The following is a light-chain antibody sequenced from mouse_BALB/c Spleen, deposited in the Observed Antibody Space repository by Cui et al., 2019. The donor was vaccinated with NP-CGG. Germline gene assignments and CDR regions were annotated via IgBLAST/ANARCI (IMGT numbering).Light chain of an antibody. Sequence: QAVVTQESALTTSPGETVTLTCRSSTGAVTNSNYANWVQEKPDHLFTGLIGGTNNRAPGVPARFSGSLIGDKAALIITGAQTEDEAMYFCALWYSNHWVFGGGTKLTVL. CDR2: GTN. V-gene: IGLV1*01. CDR3: ALWYSNHWV. J-gene: IGLJ1*01. CDR1: TGAVTNSNY.